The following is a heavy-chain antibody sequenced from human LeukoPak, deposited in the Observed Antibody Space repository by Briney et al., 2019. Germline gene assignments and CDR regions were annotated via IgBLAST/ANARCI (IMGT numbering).Heavy chain of an antibody. CDR3: AKDSGSSWYEYYYYYGMDV. Sequence: GGSLRLSCAASGFTFSSYGMHWVRQAPGKGLEWVAVIPYDGSNKYYADSVKGRFTISRDNSKNTLYLQMNSLRAEDTAVYYCAKDSGSSWYEYYYYYGMDVWGQGTTVTVSS. CDR2: IPYDGSNK. D-gene: IGHD6-13*01. V-gene: IGHV3-30*18. CDR1: GFTFSSYG. J-gene: IGHJ6*02.